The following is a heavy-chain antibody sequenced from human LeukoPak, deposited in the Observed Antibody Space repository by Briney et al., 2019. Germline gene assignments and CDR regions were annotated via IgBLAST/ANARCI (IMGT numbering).Heavy chain of an antibody. CDR1: GGSFSGYY. CDR3: ARGYFGDYGLYFDY. CDR2: IYSSATT. Sequence: SETLSLTCAVYGGSFSGYYWSWIRQPAGKGLEWIGRIYSSATTNYNPSLKSRVTMSVDTSNNHFSLELNSVTAADTAVYFCARGYFGDYGLYFDYWGQGILVTVSS. J-gene: IGHJ4*02. V-gene: IGHV4-59*10. D-gene: IGHD4-17*01.